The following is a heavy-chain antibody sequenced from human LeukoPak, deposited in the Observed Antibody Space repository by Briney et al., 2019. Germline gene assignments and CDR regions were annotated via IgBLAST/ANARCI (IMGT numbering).Heavy chain of an antibody. CDR1: GGSITSYY. J-gene: IGHJ6*03. CDR2: VSDVGDT. V-gene: IGHV4-59*01. CDR3: AGGYSSGWGHYYYYYMDV. Sequence: SETLSLTCTVSGGSITSYYWSWIRQPPGKGLEWIAYVSDVGDTNYNPALKSRVTISLDKSKNQFSLKLSSVTAADTAVYYCAGGYSSGWGHYYYYYMDVWGKGTTVTVSS. D-gene: IGHD6-19*01.